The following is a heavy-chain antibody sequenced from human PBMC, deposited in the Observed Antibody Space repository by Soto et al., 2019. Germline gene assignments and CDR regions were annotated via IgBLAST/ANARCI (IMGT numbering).Heavy chain of an antibody. CDR2: ISSSGSTI. CDR1: GFTFSSYD. J-gene: IGHJ3*02. CDR3: ARSLRYFDWPEAFDI. V-gene: IGHV3-48*03. Sequence: GGSLRLSCAASGFTFSSYDMKWVRQAPGKGLEWVSYISSSGSTIYYADSVKGRFTISRDNTKNSLYLQMNSLRAEDTAVYYCARSLRYFDWPEAFDIWGQGTMVT. D-gene: IGHD3-9*01.